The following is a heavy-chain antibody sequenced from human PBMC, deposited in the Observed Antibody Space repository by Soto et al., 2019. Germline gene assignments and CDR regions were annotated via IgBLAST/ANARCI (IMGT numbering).Heavy chain of an antibody. J-gene: IGHJ4*02. CDR2: ITGGSTTI. CDR1: GFTFSSYS. D-gene: IGHD4-17*01. CDR3: ARDLGPPTTYGDYRNY. Sequence: EVQLVESGGALVQRGGSLRLSCVVSGFTFSSYSMNWVRQAPGKGLEWVSYITGGSTTIYYRDSVKGRFTISRDNAENSLYLQMNSLRAEDTAVYYCARDLGPPTTYGDYRNYWGQGTLVTVSS. V-gene: IGHV3-48*01.